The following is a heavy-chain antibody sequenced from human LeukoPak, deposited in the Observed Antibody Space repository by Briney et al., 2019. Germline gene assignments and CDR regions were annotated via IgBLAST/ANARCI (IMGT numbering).Heavy chain of an antibody. CDR3: ARDGGWGLYFDY. CDR2: IDTSDTTI. Sequence: GGSLRLSCAASGFTFSSYSMNWVRQAPGEGLEWVSYIDTSDTTIYYADSVKGRFTISRDNAKNSLYLQMNSLRAEDTGVYYCARDGGWGLYFDYWGQGTLVTVSS. V-gene: IGHV3-48*04. J-gene: IGHJ4*02. CDR1: GFTFSSYS. D-gene: IGHD6-19*01.